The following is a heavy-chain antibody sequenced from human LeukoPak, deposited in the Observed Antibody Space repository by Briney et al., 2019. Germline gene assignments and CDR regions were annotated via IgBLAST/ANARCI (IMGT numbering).Heavy chain of an antibody. Sequence: KPSETLSLTCTVSGGSISSSGYYWSWIRQPPGKGLEWIGEINHSGSTNCNPSLKSRVTISVDTSKNQFSLKLSSVTAADTAVYYCARRFRFGELSRIWFDPWGQGTLVTVSS. CDR3: ARRFRFGELSRIWFDP. V-gene: IGHV4-39*07. D-gene: IGHD3-10*01. J-gene: IGHJ5*02. CDR2: INHSGST. CDR1: GGSISSSGYY.